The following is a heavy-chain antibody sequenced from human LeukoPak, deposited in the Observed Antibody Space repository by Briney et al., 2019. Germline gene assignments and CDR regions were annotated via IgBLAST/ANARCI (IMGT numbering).Heavy chain of an antibody. CDR3: AKLQGTWRLYYESSGSYYFDS. Sequence: SGGSLRLSCAASGFTFSSYAMTWFRQAPGKGLKWVSLISVTGGGTYDADSVKGRFTISRDNSKNTLYLQMNSLRAEDTALYYCAKLQGTWRLYYESSGSYYFDSWGQGTLVTVSS. J-gene: IGHJ4*02. V-gene: IGHV3-23*01. CDR1: GFTFSSYA. D-gene: IGHD3-22*01. CDR2: ISVTGGGT.